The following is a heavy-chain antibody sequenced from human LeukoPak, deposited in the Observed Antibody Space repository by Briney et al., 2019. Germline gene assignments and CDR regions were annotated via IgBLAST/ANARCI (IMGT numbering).Heavy chain of an antibody. Sequence: PSETLSLTCTVSGGSISSGGYYWSWLRQHPGKGLEWIGYIYYSGSTYYNPSLKSRVTISVDTSKNQFSLKLSSVTAADTAVYYCARVDLFDAAATDWGQGTMVTVSS. CDR3: ARVDLFDAAATD. D-gene: IGHD2-2*01. V-gene: IGHV4-31*03. CDR2: IYYSGST. J-gene: IGHJ3*01. CDR1: GGSISSGGYY.